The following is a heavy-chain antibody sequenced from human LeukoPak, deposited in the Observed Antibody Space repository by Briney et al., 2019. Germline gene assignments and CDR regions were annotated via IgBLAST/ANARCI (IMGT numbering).Heavy chain of an antibody. CDR3: ARLGYSSSWIDY. Sequence: SETLSLTCTVSGGSISSYYWSWIRQPPGKGLEWIGYIYYSGSTNYNPSLKSRVTISVDTSKNQFSLKLSSVTAADTAVYYCARLGYSSSWIDYWGQGTLVTVSS. D-gene: IGHD6-13*01. V-gene: IGHV4-59*08. CDR2: IYYSGST. J-gene: IGHJ4*02. CDR1: GGSISSYY.